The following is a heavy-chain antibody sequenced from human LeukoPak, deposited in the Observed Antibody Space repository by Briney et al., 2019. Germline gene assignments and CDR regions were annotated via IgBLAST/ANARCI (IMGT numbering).Heavy chain of an antibody. V-gene: IGHV3-23*01. J-gene: IGHJ4*02. CDR1: GFTFSSYA. Sequence: GGSLRLSCAASGFTFSSYAMSRVRQAPGKGLEWVSAISGSGGSKYYADSVKGRFTISRDNLENMLYLQGNSLRAEDTAVYYCARGSGLFDYWGQGTLVTVSS. D-gene: IGHD1-26*01. CDR3: ARGSGLFDY. CDR2: ISGSGGSK.